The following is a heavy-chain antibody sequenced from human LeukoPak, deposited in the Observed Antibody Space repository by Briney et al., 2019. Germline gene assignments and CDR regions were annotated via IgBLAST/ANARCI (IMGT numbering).Heavy chain of an antibody. J-gene: IGHJ6*03. Sequence: PSETLSLTCSVSGGSFSNHFWSWVRQPAGKGLERIGRIYPSGNTNYNPSLKSRVTLSVDTSKTQFYLSLSSVTAADTAVYYCAREDSGSYYNFYYFYMDVWGKGTTVTISS. V-gene: IGHV4-4*07. CDR1: GGSFSNHF. CDR2: IYPSGNT. CDR3: AREDSGSYYNFYYFYMDV. D-gene: IGHD3-10*01.